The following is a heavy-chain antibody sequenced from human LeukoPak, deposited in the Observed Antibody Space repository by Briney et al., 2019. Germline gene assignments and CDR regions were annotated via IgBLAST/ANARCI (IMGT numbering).Heavy chain of an antibody. Sequence: SVNVSCKASGGTFSSYAISWVRQAPGQGLEWMGGIIPIFGTANYAQKFQGRVTITADESTSTAYMELSSLRSEDTAVYYCARGRWDYYDSSGYYSPFDYWGQGTLVTVSS. D-gene: IGHD3-22*01. V-gene: IGHV1-69*13. CDR2: IIPIFGTA. J-gene: IGHJ4*02. CDR3: ARGRWDYYDSSGYYSPFDY. CDR1: GGTFSSYA.